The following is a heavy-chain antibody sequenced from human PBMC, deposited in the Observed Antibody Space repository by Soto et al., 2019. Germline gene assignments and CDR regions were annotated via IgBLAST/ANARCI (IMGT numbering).Heavy chain of an antibody. J-gene: IGHJ4*02. CDR2: IWSDGTTK. CDR3: VRDPLGSGWDFDY. Sequence: QEQVVESGGGVVQPGRSLRLSCAASGFTLSSYAMHWVRQAPGKGLEWAAMIWSDGTTKYYADSVKGRFTISRDSSKKTWYLQMNSLRVDDTAVYYCVRDPLGSGWDFDYWGQGTLVTVSS. CDR1: GFTLSSYA. D-gene: IGHD6-19*01. V-gene: IGHV3-33*01.